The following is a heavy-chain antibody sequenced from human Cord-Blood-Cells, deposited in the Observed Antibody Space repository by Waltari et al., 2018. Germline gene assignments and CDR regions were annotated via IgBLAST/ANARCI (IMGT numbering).Heavy chain of an antibody. V-gene: IGHV4-34*01. CDR3: ARCESSGYKEAFDI. CDR1: GGSFSGYY. D-gene: IGHD3-22*01. CDR2: INHSGST. Sequence: QVQLQQWGAGLLKPSETLSLTCAVYGGSFSGYYWSWIRQPPGKGLEWIGEINHSGSTNYNPSLKSRVTISVDTSKNQFSLKLGSVTAADTAVYYCARCESSGYKEAFDIWGQGTMVTVSS. J-gene: IGHJ3*02.